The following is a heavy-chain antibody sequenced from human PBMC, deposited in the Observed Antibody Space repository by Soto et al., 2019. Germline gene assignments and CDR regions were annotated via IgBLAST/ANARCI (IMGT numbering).Heavy chain of an antibody. V-gene: IGHV1-2*04. CDR3: ARNGDMVRGVALDY. CDR2: INPNSGGT. J-gene: IGHJ4*02. D-gene: IGHD3-10*01. CDR1: GYTFTDHY. Sequence: ASVKVSCKASGYTFTDHYMHWVRQAPGQGLEWMGWINPNSGGTNYAQKFQGWVTMTRDTSISTAYMELRRLRSDDTAVYYCARNGDMVRGVALDYWGQGTLVTVSS.